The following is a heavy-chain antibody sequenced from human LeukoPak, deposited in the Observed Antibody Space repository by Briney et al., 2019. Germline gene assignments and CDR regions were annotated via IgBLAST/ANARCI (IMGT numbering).Heavy chain of an antibody. Sequence: PSETLSLTCAVYGGSFSGYYWSWIRQPPGKGLEWIGEINHSGSTNYNPSLKSRVTISVDTSKNQFSLKLTSVTAADTAVYYCARRNGTWYFYFDYWGQGTLVTVSS. CDR1: GGSFSGYY. V-gene: IGHV4-34*01. CDR2: INHSGST. J-gene: IGHJ4*02. CDR3: ARRNGTWYFYFDY. D-gene: IGHD6-13*01.